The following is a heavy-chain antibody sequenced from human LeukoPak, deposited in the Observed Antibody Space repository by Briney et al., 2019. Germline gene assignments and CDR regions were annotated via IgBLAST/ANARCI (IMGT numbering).Heavy chain of an antibody. Sequence: ASVKVSCKAFGCTFTSYYMHWVRQAPGQGLEWMGIINPSGGSTSYAQKFQGRVTMTRDTSTSTVYMELSSLRSEDTAVYYCARAVTMIVVRSYYFDYWGQGTLVTVSS. V-gene: IGHV1-46*01. CDR2: INPSGGST. J-gene: IGHJ4*02. D-gene: IGHD3-22*01. CDR3: ARAVTMIVVRSYYFDY. CDR1: GCTFTSYY.